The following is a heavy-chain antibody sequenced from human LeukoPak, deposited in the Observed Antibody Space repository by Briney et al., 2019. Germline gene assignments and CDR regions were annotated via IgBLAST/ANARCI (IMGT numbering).Heavy chain of an antibody. D-gene: IGHD2-2*01. CDR1: GDSASTNSVT. Sequence: SQTLSLTCAISGDSASTNSVTWNWIRQSPSRGLEWLGRTYYRSTWYNDYAVSVRGRITVNPDTSKNQFSLHLNSVTPEDTAVYYCARRLTQYDCFDPWGQGILVTVSS. CDR3: ARRLTQYDCFDP. J-gene: IGHJ5*02. V-gene: IGHV6-1*01. CDR2: TYYRSTWYN.